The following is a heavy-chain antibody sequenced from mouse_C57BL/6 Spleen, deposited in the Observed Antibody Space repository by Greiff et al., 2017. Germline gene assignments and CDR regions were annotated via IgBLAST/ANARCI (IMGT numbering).Heavy chain of an antibody. CDR2: ISSGGDYT. CDR1: GFAFSSYA. D-gene: IGHD4-1*01. Sequence: EVQLVQSGEGLVKPGGSLKISCAASGFAFSSYAMSWVRQTPGKRLEWVAYISSGGDYTDYADTVKGRFTLSRDNARNTPYLQMSSLTSEDTAMYYCTRGTGTRAMDYWGQGTSVTVS. V-gene: IGHV5-9-1*02. J-gene: IGHJ4*01. CDR3: TRGTGTRAMDY.